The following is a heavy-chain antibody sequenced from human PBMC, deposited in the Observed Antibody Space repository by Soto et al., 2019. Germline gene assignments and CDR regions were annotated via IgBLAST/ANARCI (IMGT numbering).Heavy chain of an antibody. CDR2: VYSSGIT. Sequence: SETLSLTCPVSGGSITSRSYYWGWFRQPPGKGLEWIGSVYSSGITYYNPSLKSRVTISIDTSENHFSLRLSSVTAADTAVYSCAMTPGLAPGGRFDSWGQGTMVTVSS. V-gene: IGHV4-39*02. J-gene: IGHJ4*02. CDR1: GGSITSRSYY. CDR3: AMTPGLAPGGRFDS. D-gene: IGHD6-13*01.